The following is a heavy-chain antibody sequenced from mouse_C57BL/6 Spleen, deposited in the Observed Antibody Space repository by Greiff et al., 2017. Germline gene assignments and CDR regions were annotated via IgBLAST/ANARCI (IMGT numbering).Heavy chain of an antibody. J-gene: IGHJ3*01. CDR3: AGGETGGCDSLFAY. CDR1: GYTFTSYW. Sequence: QVQLQQPGAELVKPGASVKLSCKASGYTFTSYWMQWVKQRPGQGLEWIGEIDPSGSYTNYNQKFKGKATLTVDTSSSTAYMQLSSLTSEDSAVYDWAGGETGGCDSLFAYWGQGTLVTVSA. V-gene: IGHV1-50*01. CDR2: IDPSGSYT. D-gene: IGHD3-3*01.